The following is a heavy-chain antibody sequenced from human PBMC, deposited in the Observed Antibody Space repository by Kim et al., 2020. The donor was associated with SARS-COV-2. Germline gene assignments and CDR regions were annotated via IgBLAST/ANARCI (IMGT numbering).Heavy chain of an antibody. CDR2: ISAYNGNT. D-gene: IGHD6-13*01. V-gene: IGHV1-18*01. CDR1: GYTFTSYG. J-gene: IGHJ4*02. Sequence: ASVKVSCKASGYTFTSYGISWVRQAPGQGLEWMGWISAYNGNTNYAQKLQGRVTMTTDTSTSTAYMELRSLRSDDTAVYYCALQSQQQRPFDYWGQGTLVTVSS. CDR3: ALQSQQQRPFDY.